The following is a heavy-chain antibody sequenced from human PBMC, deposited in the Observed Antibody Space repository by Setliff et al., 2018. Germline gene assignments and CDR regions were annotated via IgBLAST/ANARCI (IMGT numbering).Heavy chain of an antibody. V-gene: IGHV4-38-2*02. CDR3: ARDGYGDDWNTFVDVYYYYMDV. CDR2: IYRDGNT. Sequence: ASETLSLTCAVSGYSINSGYYWGWIRQSPGKGLEWIGSIYRDGNTYYNPPLRSRFTISVDTSKNQFSLNLSSVTAADTAVYYCARDGYGDDWNTFVDVYYYYMDVWGKGTTVTVSS. D-gene: IGHD5-18*01. CDR1: GYSINSGYY. J-gene: IGHJ6*03.